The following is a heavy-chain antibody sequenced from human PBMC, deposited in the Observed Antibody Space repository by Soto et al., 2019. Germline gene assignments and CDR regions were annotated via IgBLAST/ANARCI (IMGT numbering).Heavy chain of an antibody. CDR1: GGYISSSSYY. CDR2: IYYSGST. D-gene: IGHD3-3*01. CDR3: ARRRDDFWSGYFLSSYYYGMDV. V-gene: IGHV4-39*01. J-gene: IGHJ6*02. Sequence: SETLSLTCTVSGGYISSSSYYWGWIRQPPGKGLEWIGSIYYSGSTYYNPSLKSRVTISVDTSKNQFSLKLSSVTAADTAVYYCARRRDDFWSGYFLSSYYYGMDVWGQGSTVTVSS.